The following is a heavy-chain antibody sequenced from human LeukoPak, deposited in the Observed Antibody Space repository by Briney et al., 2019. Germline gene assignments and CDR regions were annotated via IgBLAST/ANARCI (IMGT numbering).Heavy chain of an antibody. D-gene: IGHD6-13*01. J-gene: IGHJ4*02. V-gene: IGHV3-23*01. CDR2: ISASGGST. CDR1: GFTFSSYD. CDR3: AKSINFLIAAAGSSDY. Sequence: PGGSLRLSCAASGFTFSSYDMSWVRQAPGEGLEWVSAISASGGSTYYAASVKGRFTISRDNSKNTLYLQMNSLRADDTAVYYCAKSINFLIAAAGSSDYWGQGTLVTVSS.